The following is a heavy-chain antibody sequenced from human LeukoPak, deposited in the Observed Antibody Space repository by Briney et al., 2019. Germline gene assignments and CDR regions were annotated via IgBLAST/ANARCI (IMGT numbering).Heavy chain of an antibody. CDR1: GFTFSSYA. J-gene: IGHJ4*02. V-gene: IGHV3-23*01. D-gene: IGHD3-3*01. CDR2: ISGSGGST. Sequence: GGSLRLSCAASGFTFSSYAMSWVRQAPGKGLEWVSAISGSGGSTYYADSVKGRFTISRDNSKNTLYLQMNSLRAEDTAVYCCAKSHTILRSVYVYWGQGTLVTVSS. CDR3: AKSHTILRSVYVY.